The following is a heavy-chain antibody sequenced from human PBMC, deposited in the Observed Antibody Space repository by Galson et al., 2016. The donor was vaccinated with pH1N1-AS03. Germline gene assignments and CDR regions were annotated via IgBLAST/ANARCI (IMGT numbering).Heavy chain of an antibody. V-gene: IGHV3-74*01. J-gene: IGHJ4*02. CDR3: STGGTIYCTDDYDPPYFDY. Sequence: SLRLSCAASGFTFKIYWMHWVRQAPGKGLVWVSHINGDGTTTNYADSVKGRFTISRDNARNTLYLQMNSLRAEDTAVYFCSTGGTIYCTDDYDPPYFDYWGQGTLVTDPS. CDR1: GFTFKIYW. CDR2: INGDGTTT. D-gene: IGHD2-8*01.